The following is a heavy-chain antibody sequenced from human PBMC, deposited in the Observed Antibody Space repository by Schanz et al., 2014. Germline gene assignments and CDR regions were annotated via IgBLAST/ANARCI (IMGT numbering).Heavy chain of an antibody. Sequence: VQLVESGGDLVQPGGSQRLSCAASGFTFSNHGMHWVRQSPGKGLEWVALIWYDGSNEYYADSVKGRFTISRDNSKNTLYLQMNSLRAEDTAVYYCAGTYCSSTSCYTGYYYMDVWGKGTTVTVSS. CDR2: IWYDGSNE. J-gene: IGHJ6*03. CDR1: GFTFSNHG. D-gene: IGHD2-2*02. V-gene: IGHV3-33*01. CDR3: AGTYCSSTSCYTGYYYMDV.